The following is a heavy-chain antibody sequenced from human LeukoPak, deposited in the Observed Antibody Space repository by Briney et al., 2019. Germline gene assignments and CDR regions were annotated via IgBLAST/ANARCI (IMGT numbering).Heavy chain of an antibody. J-gene: IGHJ4*02. CDR3: AKARGYSYGPLDY. CDR1: GFTFDDYA. D-gene: IGHD5-18*01. CDR2: ISWNSGSI. Sequence: GRSLRLSCAASGFTFDDYAMHWVRQAPGKGLEWVSGISWNSGSIGYADSVKGRFTISRDNAKNSLYLQMNSLRAEDTALYYCAKARGYSYGPLDYWGQGTLVTVSS. V-gene: IGHV3-9*01.